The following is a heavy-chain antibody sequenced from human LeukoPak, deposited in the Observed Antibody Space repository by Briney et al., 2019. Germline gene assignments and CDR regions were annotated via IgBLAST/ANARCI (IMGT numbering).Heavy chain of an antibody. CDR1: GFTFSSYG. CDR2: IRYDGSNK. V-gene: IGHV3-30*02. D-gene: IGHD3-10*01. CDR3: AKPAVRGDRFWFGELPFQH. Sequence: PGGSLRLSCAASGFTFSSYGMHWVRQAPGKGLEWVAFIRYDGSNKYYADSVKGRFTISRDNSKNTLYLQMNSLRAEDTAVYYCAKPAVRGDRFWFGELPFQHWGQGTLVTVSS. J-gene: IGHJ1*01.